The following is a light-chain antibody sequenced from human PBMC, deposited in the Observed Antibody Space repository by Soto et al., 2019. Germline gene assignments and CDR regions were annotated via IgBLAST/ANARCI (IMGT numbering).Light chain of an antibody. CDR2: GDD. CDR3: QTYDRSLRSTI. V-gene: IGLV1-40*01. CDR1: SSNIGGNYD. J-gene: IGLJ2*01. Sequence: QSVLTQPHSVSGAPGQRVTISCTGDSSNIGGNYDVHWYQHLPGTSPKLLIYGDDDRPSGVPDRFSGSTSGASASLAITGLQPEDEADYYCQTYDRSLRSTIFGGGTKLTVL.